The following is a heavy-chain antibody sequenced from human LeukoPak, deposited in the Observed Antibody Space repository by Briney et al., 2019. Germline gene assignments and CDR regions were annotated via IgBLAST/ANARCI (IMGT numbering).Heavy chain of an antibody. D-gene: IGHD6-19*01. CDR2: IYSGGST. Sequence: QAGGSLRLSCAASGFTVSSNYMSWVRQAPGKGLEWVSVIYSGGSTYYADSVKGRFTISRDNSKNTLYLQMNSLRAEDTAVYYCARDLRAVAGVDYWGQGTLVTVSS. CDR3: ARDLRAVAGVDY. J-gene: IGHJ4*02. CDR1: GFTVSSNY. V-gene: IGHV3-66*01.